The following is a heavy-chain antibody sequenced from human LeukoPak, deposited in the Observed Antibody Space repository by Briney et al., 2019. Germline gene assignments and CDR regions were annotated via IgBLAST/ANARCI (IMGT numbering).Heavy chain of an antibody. J-gene: IGHJ4*02. V-gene: IGHV1-69*04. D-gene: IGHD3-3*01. CDR2: IIPILGIA. Sequence: GASVKVSCKASGYTFTSYAISWVRQAPGQGLEWMGRIIPILGIANYAQKFQGRVTITADKSTSTAYMELSSLRSEDTAVYYCARVYYDFWSGLRYWGQGTLVTVSS. CDR1: GYTFTSYA. CDR3: ARVYYDFWSGLRY.